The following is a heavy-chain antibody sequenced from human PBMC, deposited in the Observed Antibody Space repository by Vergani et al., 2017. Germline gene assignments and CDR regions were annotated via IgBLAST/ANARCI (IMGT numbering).Heavy chain of an antibody. CDR1: GFTFSSYW. V-gene: IGHV3-7*01. CDR2: IKQDGSEK. D-gene: IGHD3-10*01. CDR3: ARAGHGSGSYLGDPFDY. J-gene: IGHJ4*02. Sequence: EVQLVESGGGLVQPGGSLGLSCAASGFTFSSYWMSWARQAPGKGLEWVPNIKQDGSEKYYVDFVKGRFTISRDNAKNSLYLQMNSLRAEDTAVYYCARAGHGSGSYLGDPFDYWGQGTLVTVSS.